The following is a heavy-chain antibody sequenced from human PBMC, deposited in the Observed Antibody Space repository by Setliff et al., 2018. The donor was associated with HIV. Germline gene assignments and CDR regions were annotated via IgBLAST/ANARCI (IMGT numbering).Heavy chain of an antibody. Sequence: PSETLSLTCTVYGGSISSSNFYWVWIRQSPGKGLEWIGCIYQSGSTYYNVSLKSRVIISVDTSKNQFSLKLNSVTAADTAIYYCARHRAVAGANYFDFWGQGTLVTVSS. V-gene: IGHV4-39*01. J-gene: IGHJ4*02. CDR3: ARHRAVAGANYFDF. D-gene: IGHD6-19*01. CDR1: GGSISSSNFY. CDR2: IYQSGST.